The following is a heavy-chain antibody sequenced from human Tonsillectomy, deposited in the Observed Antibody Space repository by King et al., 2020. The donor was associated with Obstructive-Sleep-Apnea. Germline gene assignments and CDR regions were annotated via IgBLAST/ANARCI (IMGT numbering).Heavy chain of an antibody. J-gene: IGHJ4*02. D-gene: IGHD5-18*01. V-gene: IGHV3-23*04. Sequence: VQLVESGGGLVQPGGSLRLSCAASGFTFSSYAMSWVRQAPGKGLEGGSSISASGGTTYYADSEKGRFTITRDTSKDTPYLQVNSLRADDTSVYYCATVPDTDMVFDYWGQGTLVTVSS. CDR2: ISASGGTT. CDR3: ATVPDTDMVFDY. CDR1: GFTFSSYA.